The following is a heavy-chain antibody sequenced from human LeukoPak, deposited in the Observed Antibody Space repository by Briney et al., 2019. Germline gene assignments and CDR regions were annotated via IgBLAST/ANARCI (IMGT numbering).Heavy chain of an antibody. CDR1: GFTFSNSG. V-gene: IGHV3-23*01. D-gene: IGHD3-10*01. CDR3: AKGSGNGYGSGPFDY. J-gene: IGHJ4*02. Sequence: GGSLRPSCAASGFTFSNSGMSGVRQAPGKGLEWVSAISTDAGETHYADSVKGRFTISRDNSKNTVSLQMSSLRAEDTALYYCAKGSGNGYGSGPFDYWGQGTLVTVSS. CDR2: ISTDAGET.